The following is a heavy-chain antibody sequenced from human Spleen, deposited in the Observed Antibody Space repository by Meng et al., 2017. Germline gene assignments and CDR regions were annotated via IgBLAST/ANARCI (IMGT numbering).Heavy chain of an antibody. CDR1: GGSISGGDYY. D-gene: IGHD2-21*01. CDR3: ARVNSDCGGVMCYKGWFDP. CDR2: IHYSGST. J-gene: IGHJ5*02. V-gene: IGHV4-30-4*01. Sequence: QVQLQQWGAGLLKPSQTLSLTCTVSGGSISGGDYYWSWIRQPPGKGLEWIGYIHYSGSTYYNPSLKSRITISVDMSRNQFSLRLASVTSADTAVYYCARVNSDCGGVMCYKGWFDPWGQGTLVTVSS.